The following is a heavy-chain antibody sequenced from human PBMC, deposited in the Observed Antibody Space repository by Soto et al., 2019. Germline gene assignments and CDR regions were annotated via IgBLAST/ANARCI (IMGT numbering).Heavy chain of an antibody. D-gene: IGHD3-9*01. CDR1: SGSISSSNW. V-gene: IGHV4-4*02. Sequence: QVQLQEAGPGLVKPSGTLSLTCAVSSGSISSSNWWSWVRQPPGKGLEWIGEIYHSGSTNYNPSLKNRVTISVDKSKNQFSRKLSSVTAADTTVYYCARVSPRYFDPQRAFDIWGQGTMVTVSS. CDR3: ARVSPRYFDPQRAFDI. J-gene: IGHJ3*02. CDR2: IYHSGST.